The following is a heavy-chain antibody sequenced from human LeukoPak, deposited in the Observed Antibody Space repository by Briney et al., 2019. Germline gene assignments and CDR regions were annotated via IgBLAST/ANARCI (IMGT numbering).Heavy chain of an antibody. CDR3: ARGARESSGYPAMNVDY. J-gene: IGHJ4*02. Sequence: AGGSLRLSCAASGFTFSNYWMHWVRQAPGKGLVWVSRLNADGNSITYADSVKGRFTISRDNSKNTLYLQMNSLRAEDTAVYYCARGARESSGYPAMNVDYWGQGTLVTVSS. D-gene: IGHD3-22*01. CDR1: GFTFSNYW. V-gene: IGHV3-74*01. CDR2: LNADGNSI.